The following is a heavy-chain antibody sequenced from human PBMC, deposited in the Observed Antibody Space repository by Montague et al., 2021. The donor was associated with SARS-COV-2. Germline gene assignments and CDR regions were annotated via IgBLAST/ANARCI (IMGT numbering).Heavy chain of an antibody. Sequence: SETLSLTCTVSGGSISSYYWSWIRQPPGKGLEWIGYIYHSGRTNYNPSLKSRVTISVDTSKNQFSLKLISVSVADTAVYYCARGGGNSADYDTYAMDVWGQGTTVTVSS. CDR3: ARGGGNSADYDTYAMDV. CDR1: GGSISSYY. D-gene: IGHD4-23*01. V-gene: IGHV4-59*01. J-gene: IGHJ6*02. CDR2: IYHSGRT.